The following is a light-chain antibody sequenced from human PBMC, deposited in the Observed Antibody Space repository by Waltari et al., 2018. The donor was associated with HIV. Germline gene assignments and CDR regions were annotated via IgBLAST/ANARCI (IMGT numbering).Light chain of an antibody. CDR1: ELPDHY. CDR3: QSADSSETLGV. Sequence: YALTQPPSVSVSPGQTAKIICSGDELPDHYAHWYQQRPGQAPVLVIYKDKERPSGIPERFSGSSSGTTATLTISGVLEEDEADYYCQSADSSETLGVSGGGTKLTVL. CDR2: KDK. V-gene: IGLV3-25*03. J-gene: IGLJ3*02.